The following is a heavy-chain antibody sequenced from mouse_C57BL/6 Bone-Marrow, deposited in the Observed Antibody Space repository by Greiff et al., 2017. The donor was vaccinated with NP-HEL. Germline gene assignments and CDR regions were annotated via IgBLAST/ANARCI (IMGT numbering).Heavy chain of an antibody. V-gene: IGHV1-15*01. CDR2: IDPENGGT. J-gene: IGHJ3*01. CDR3: TRGDYDYDGDWFAY. Sequence: QVQLQQSGAELVRPGASVTLSCKASGYTFTDYEMHWVKQTPVHGLEWIGAIDPENGGTAYNQKFKGKAILTADKSSSTAYMELRSLTSEDSAVYYCTRGDYDYDGDWFAYWGQGTLVTVSA. CDR1: GYTFTDYE. D-gene: IGHD2-4*01.